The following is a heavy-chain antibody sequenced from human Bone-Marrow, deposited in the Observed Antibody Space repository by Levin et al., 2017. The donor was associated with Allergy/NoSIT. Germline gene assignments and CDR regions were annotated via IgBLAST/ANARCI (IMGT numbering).Heavy chain of an antibody. CDR3: ARVRYGVLRSDGFDP. CDR2: IKQDGSEK. CDR1: GFTFSSYW. D-gene: IGHD3-3*01. Sequence: GGSLRLSCAASGFTFSSYWMSWVRQAPGKGLEWVANIKQDGSEKYYVDSVKGRFTISRDNAKNSLYLQMNSLRAEDTAVYYCARVRYGVLRSDGFDPWGQGTLVTVSS. V-gene: IGHV3-7*01. J-gene: IGHJ5*02.